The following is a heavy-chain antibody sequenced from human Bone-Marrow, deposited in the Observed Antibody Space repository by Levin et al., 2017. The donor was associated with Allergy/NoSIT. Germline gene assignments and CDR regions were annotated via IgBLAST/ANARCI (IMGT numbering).Heavy chain of an antibody. Sequence: PGGSLRLSCAASGFPFNTQAIHWVRQAPGKGLEWVALISHDGKNQYYADSVKGRFTISRDSSKNTAYLQMNSLRREDTAVYFCGTYSVSWASFDCWGEGTRVTVSA. CDR1: GFPFNTQA. D-gene: IGHD6-13*01. V-gene: IGHV3-30*04. J-gene: IGHJ4*02. CDR2: ISHDGKNQ. CDR3: GTYSVSWASFDC.